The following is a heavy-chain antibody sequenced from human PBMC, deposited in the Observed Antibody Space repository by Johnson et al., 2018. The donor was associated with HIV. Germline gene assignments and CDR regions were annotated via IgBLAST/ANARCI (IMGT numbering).Heavy chain of an antibody. Sequence: QVYLVESGGGVVQPGRSLRLSCAASGFTFSSYAMHWVRQAPGKGLEWVAVISYDGSNKYYADSVKGRSTISRDNSKNTLYLQMNSLRAEDTAVYYCARACRDGYTCDAFDIWGQGTMVTISS. J-gene: IGHJ3*02. D-gene: IGHD5-24*01. CDR1: GFTFSSYA. CDR2: ISYDGSNK. V-gene: IGHV3-30-3*01. CDR3: ARACRDGYTCDAFDI.